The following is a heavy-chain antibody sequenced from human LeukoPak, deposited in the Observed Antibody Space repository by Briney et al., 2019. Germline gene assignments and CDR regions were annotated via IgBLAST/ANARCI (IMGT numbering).Heavy chain of an antibody. V-gene: IGHV1-3*03. Sequence: ASVKVSCKASGYTFTSYAIHWVRQAPGQRLEWMGWINAGNGDTKHSQEFQGRLTITRDTSATTAYMELSSLTSEDMAVYYCARDRAPKTVTSEVDAFDIWGQGTMVTVSS. D-gene: IGHD4-17*01. CDR3: ARDRAPKTVTSEVDAFDI. CDR2: INAGNGDT. CDR1: GYTFTSYA. J-gene: IGHJ3*02.